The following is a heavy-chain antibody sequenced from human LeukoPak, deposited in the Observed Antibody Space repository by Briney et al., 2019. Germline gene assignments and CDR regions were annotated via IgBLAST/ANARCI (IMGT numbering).Heavy chain of an antibody. V-gene: IGHV3-23*01. CDR2: LTASGGST. Sequence: GASLRLSCAASGFTFSSYAMSWVRQAPGKGLEWVSALTASGGSTYYADSVKGRFTISRDNSKNMLYLQVNSPRAEDTAVYYCAKEIWGVPLTLDYWGQGILVTVSS. CDR1: GFTFSSYA. D-gene: IGHD3-10*01. J-gene: IGHJ4*02. CDR3: AKEIWGVPLTLDY.